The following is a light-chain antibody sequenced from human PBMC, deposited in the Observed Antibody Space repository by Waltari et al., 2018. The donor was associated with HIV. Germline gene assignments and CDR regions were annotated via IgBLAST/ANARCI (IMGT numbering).Light chain of an antibody. J-gene: IGLJ3*02. V-gene: IGLV2-23*02. CDR2: EVM. CDR1: RSAFETYNL. CDR3: CSYVGGDTWV. Sequence: QSALTQPASVSGSPGQSITISCTGTRSAFETYNLVSWYQQHPGKAPKLLLYEVMKRPAGVSTRFSGSISANTASLTISGLRAEDEADYYCCSYVGGDTWVFGGGTKLTVL.